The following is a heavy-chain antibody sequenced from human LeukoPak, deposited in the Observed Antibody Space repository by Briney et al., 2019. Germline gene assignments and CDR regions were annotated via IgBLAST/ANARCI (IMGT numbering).Heavy chain of an antibody. J-gene: IGHJ4*02. Sequence: PGGSLRLSCTVSGFTVSSNSMSWVRQAPGKGLEWVSFIYSGGNTHYSDSVKGRFTISRDNVNNSLYLQMNSLRAEDTAVYYCARGQPARSFDYWGQGTLVTVSS. V-gene: IGHV3-66*01. CDR2: IYSGGNT. CDR3: ARGQPARSFDY. CDR1: GFTVSSNS.